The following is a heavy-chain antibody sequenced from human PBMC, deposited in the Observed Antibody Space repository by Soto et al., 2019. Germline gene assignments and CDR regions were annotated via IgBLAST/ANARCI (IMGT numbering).Heavy chain of an antibody. D-gene: IGHD1-26*01. CDR1: GFTFSSYA. J-gene: IGHJ6*02. Sequence: QVQLVESGGGVVQPGRSLRLSCAASGFTFSSYAMHWVRQAPGKGLEWVAVISYDGSNKYYADSVKGRFTISRDNSKNPLYLQMNSLRAEDTAVYYCARVNALGALYYYYGMDVWGQGTTVTVSS. CDR3: ARVNALGALYYYYGMDV. V-gene: IGHV3-30-3*01. CDR2: ISYDGSNK.